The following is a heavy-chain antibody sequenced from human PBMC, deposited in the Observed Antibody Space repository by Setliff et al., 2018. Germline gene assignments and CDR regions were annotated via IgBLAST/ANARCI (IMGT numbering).Heavy chain of an antibody. Sequence: LRLSCAASGFTLNNYAMSWVRQAPGKGLEWVAAINNIGVTTFHADSVKGRFTISRDNSKNTLYLQMNGLRVDDSAVYHCARDLPVVTWGQGTLVTVSS. CDR2: INNIGVTT. J-gene: IGHJ5*02. CDR1: GFTLNNYA. D-gene: IGHD2-15*01. V-gene: IGHV3-23*01. CDR3: ARDLPVVT.